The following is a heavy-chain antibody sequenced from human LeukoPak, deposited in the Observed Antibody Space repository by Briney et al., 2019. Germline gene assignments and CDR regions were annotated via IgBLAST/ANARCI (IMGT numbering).Heavy chain of an antibody. Sequence: ASVKVSCKASGYTFTSYAMNWVRQAPGQGLEWMGCINTNTGNPTYAQDFTGRFVFPLDTSVSTAYLQISSLKAEDTAVYYCARTTVSSDFDYWGQGTLVTVSS. V-gene: IGHV7-4-1*02. CDR1: GYTFTSYA. J-gene: IGHJ4*02. CDR2: INTNTGNP. CDR3: ARTTVSSDFDY. D-gene: IGHD4-17*01.